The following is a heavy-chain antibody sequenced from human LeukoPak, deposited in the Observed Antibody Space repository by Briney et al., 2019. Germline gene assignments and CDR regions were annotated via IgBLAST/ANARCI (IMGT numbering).Heavy chain of an antibody. V-gene: IGHV4-59*01. D-gene: IGHD1-14*01. CDR1: GGSINNNY. Sequence: PSETLSLTCTVSGGSINNNYGSWIRQPPGKALEWIGYVYSNGNTNYNPSLKSRVTMSIETSKNQFSLKVPSVTAADTAVYYCASGTFDGPLYGTYWYFHVWGRGTLVTVSS. CDR3: ASGTFDGPLYGTYWYFHV. J-gene: IGHJ2*01. CDR2: VYSNGNT.